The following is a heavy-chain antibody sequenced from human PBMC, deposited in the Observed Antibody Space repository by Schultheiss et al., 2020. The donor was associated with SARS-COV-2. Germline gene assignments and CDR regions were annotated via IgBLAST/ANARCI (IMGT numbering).Heavy chain of an antibody. V-gene: IGHV1-18*01. J-gene: IGHJ4*02. D-gene: IGHD6-19*01. CDR1: GYTFTSYG. Sequence: ASVKVSCKASGYTFTSYGISWVRQAPGQGLEWMGWISAYNGNTNYAQKLQGRVTMTTDTSTSTAYMELSSLRSEDTAVYYCAKDFVGYSSGWYVFDYWGQGTLVTVSS. CDR2: ISAYNGNT. CDR3: AKDFVGYSSGWYVFDY.